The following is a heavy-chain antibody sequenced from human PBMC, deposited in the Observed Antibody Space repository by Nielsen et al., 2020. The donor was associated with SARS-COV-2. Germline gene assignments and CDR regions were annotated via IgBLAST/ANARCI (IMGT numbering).Heavy chain of an antibody. D-gene: IGHD2-2*01. V-gene: IGHV4-59*01. J-gene: IGHJ6*02. CDR1: GGSISSYY. CDR3: ARDLIHCSSTSCRSYYYYGMDV. CDR2: IYYSGST. Sequence: SETLSFTCTDSGGSISSYYWSWIRQPPGKGLEWIGYIYYSGSTNYNPSLKSRVTISVDTSKNQFSLKLSSVTAADTAVYYCARDLIHCSSTSCRSYYYYGMDVWGQGTTVTVSS.